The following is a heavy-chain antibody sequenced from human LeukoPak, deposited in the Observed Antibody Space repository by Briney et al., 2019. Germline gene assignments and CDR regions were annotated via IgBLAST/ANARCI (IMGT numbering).Heavy chain of an antibody. CDR3: AREEEQMARGLDP. CDR2: IYTSGST. J-gene: IGHJ5*02. V-gene: IGHV4-4*07. D-gene: IGHD5-24*01. Sequence: SETLSLTCTVSGGSISTYYWSWIWQPAGRGLEWIGRIYTSGSTNYNPSLKSRVTMSVDTSKNQFSLKLSSVTAADTAVYYCAREEEQMARGLDPWGQGALVTVSS. CDR1: GGSISTYY.